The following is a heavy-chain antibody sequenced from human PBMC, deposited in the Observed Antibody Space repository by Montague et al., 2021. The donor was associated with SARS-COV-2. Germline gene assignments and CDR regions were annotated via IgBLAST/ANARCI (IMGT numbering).Heavy chain of an antibody. CDR3: ASVYTVTYDFDY. D-gene: IGHD4-17*01. Sequence: TLSLTCTVSGGSISSGYFYWWWIRQPAGKGLEWIGLIYPGGNTYYNPSLKSRVTITVDTSKNQFSLKLSSVTAADTAVYYCASVYTVTYDFDYWGRGTLVTVSS. V-gene: IGHV4-61*02. CDR1: GGSISSGYFY. J-gene: IGHJ4*02. CDR2: IYPGGNT.